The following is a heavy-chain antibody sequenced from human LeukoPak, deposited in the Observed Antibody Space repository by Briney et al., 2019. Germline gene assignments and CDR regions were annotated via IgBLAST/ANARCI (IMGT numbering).Heavy chain of an antibody. CDR2: IIPIFGTA. J-gene: IGHJ6*03. Sequence: ASVKVSCKASVGTFSSYAISWVRQAPGQGLEWMGGIIPIFGTANYAQKFQGRVTITTDESTSTAYMELSSLRSEDTAVYYCARASGSLHYYYYYMDVWGKGTTVTVSS. CDR3: ARASGSLHYYYYYMDV. V-gene: IGHV1-69*05. D-gene: IGHD1-26*01. CDR1: VGTFSSYA.